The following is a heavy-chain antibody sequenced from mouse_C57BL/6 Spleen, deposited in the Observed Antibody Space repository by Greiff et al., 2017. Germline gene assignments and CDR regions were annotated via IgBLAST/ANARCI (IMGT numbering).Heavy chain of an antibody. Sequence: VQLQESGAELARPGASVKMSCKASGYTFTSYTMHWVKQRPGQGLEWIGYINPSSGYTKYNQKFKDKDTLTADKSSSTAYMQLSSLTSEDSAVYYCATTVVAPYFDYWGQGTTLTVSS. CDR1: GYTFTSYT. CDR2: INPSSGYT. J-gene: IGHJ2*01. V-gene: IGHV1-4*01. D-gene: IGHD1-1*01. CDR3: ATTVVAPYFDY.